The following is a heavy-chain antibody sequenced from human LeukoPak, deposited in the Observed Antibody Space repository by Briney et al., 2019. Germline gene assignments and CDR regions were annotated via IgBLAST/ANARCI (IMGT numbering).Heavy chain of an antibody. CDR3: AKDLSLRLPYYFEY. CDR2: ISGSGGST. D-gene: IGHD2/OR15-2a*01. V-gene: IGHV3-23*01. CDR1: GFTFSSYA. J-gene: IGHJ4*02. Sequence: PGGSLRLSCAASGFTFSSYAMSWVRQAPGKGLEWVSAISGSGGSTYYADSVKGRFTISRDNAKNSLYLQMNSLRAEDTAVYYCAKDLSLRLPYYFEYWGQGTLVTVSS.